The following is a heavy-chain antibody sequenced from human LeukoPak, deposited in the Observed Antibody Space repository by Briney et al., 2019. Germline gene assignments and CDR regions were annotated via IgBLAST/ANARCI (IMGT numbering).Heavy chain of an antibody. J-gene: IGHJ5*02. CDR2: IYYSGST. CDR3: AKMYYYDSSGNYGNWFDP. CDR1: GGSISSYY. Sequence: SETLSLTCTVSGGSISSYYWSWIRQPPGKGLEWIGYIYYSGSTNYNPSLKSRVTISVDTSKNQFSLKLSSVTAADTAVYYCAKMYYYDSSGNYGNWFDPWGQGTLVTVSS. V-gene: IGHV4-59*01. D-gene: IGHD3-22*01.